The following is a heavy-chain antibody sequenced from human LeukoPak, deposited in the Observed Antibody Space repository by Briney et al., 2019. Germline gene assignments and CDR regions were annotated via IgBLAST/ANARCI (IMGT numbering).Heavy chain of an antibody. CDR3: ARALYSSSSRAYYYYYMDV. CDR1: GGSISSYY. D-gene: IGHD6-6*01. J-gene: IGHJ6*03. CDR2: IYYSGST. V-gene: IGHV4-59*01. Sequence: SETLSLTCTVSGGSISSYYWSWIRQPPGKGLEWIGYIYYSGSTNYNPSLKSRVTISVDTSKNQFSLKLSSVTAADTAVYYCARALYSSSSRAYYYYYMDVWGKGTTVTVSS.